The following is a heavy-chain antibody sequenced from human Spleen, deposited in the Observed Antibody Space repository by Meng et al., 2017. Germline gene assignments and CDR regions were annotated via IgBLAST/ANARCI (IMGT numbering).Heavy chain of an antibody. D-gene: IGHD4-23*01. J-gene: IGHJ4*02. CDR2: IYHSGST. CDR1: GGSISSSNW. CDR3: ARDPHDYGGNVRFDY. V-gene: IGHV4-4*02. Sequence: QWHPQEPGPGLGKPSGPLSLTCAVSGGSISSSNWWSWVRQPPGKGLEWIGEIYHSGSTNYNPSLKSRVTISVDKSKNQFSLKLSSVTAADTAVYYCARDPHDYGGNVRFDYWGQGTLVTVSS.